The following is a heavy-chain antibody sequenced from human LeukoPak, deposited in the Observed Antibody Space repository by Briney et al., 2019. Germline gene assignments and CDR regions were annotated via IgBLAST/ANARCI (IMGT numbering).Heavy chain of an antibody. CDR2: ISGSGGSK. J-gene: IGHJ5*02. Sequence: GGSLRLSCAASGFTFSSYAMSWVRQAPGKGLEWVSAISGSGGSKYYADSVKGRFTTCRDNSKNTLYLQMNSLRAEDTAVYYCAKAREIAAAGTRWFDPWGQGTLVTVSS. V-gene: IGHV3-23*01. D-gene: IGHD6-13*01. CDR1: GFTFSSYA. CDR3: AKAREIAAAGTRWFDP.